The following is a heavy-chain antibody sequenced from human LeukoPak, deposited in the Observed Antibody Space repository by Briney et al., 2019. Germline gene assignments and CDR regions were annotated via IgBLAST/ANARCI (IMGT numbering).Heavy chain of an antibody. CDR2: INPGDSDT. CDR1: GYSFTTYW. V-gene: IGHV5-51*01. Sequence: PGESLKISCKGSGYSFTTYWIGWVRQMPGKGLEWMGIINPGDSDTRYSPSFQGQVTTSADKSISTSYLQWSSLKASDTAMYYCARHPTNIQLWSIDYWGQGTLITVSS. CDR3: ARHPTNIQLWSIDY. D-gene: IGHD5-18*01. J-gene: IGHJ4*02.